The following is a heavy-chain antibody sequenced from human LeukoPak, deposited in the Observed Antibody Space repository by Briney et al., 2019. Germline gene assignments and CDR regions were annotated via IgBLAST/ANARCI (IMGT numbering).Heavy chain of an antibody. CDR2: IDPNSGGT. CDR1: GCTFTGYY. J-gene: IGHJ5*02. CDR3: ARDLTGTTNH. Sequence: ASVKVSCKASGCTFTGYYIHWVRQAPGQGREWMGWIDPNSGGTNYAQKFQGRVTMTRDTSISTVYMELNKLRSDDTAVYFCARDLTGTTNHWGQGTLVAVSS. V-gene: IGHV1-2*02. D-gene: IGHD1-20*01.